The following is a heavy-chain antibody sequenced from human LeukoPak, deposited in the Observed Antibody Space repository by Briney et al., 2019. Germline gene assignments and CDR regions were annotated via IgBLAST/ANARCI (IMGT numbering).Heavy chain of an antibody. CDR1: GASMSDYY. V-gene: IGHV4-4*07. CDR2: IYATET. D-gene: IGHD5-24*01. J-gene: IGHJ4*02. CDR3: ARHQGWLQWEY. Sequence: PSETLSLTCNVSGASMSDYYWSWIRQSAGKGLEWIGRIYATETDFNPSLKSRLTMSIDTSKNQFSLKLRSVTAADTAVYYCARHQGWLQWEYWGQGTLVTVSS.